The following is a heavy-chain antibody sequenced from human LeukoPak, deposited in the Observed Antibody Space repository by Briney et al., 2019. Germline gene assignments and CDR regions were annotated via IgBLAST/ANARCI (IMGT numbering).Heavy chain of an antibody. CDR1: GFTFSSYS. Sequence: GGSLRLSCAASGFTFSSYSMNWVRQAPGKGLEWVSSISSSSSYIYYADSVKGRFTISRDNAKNSLYLQMNSLRAEDTAVYYCARVYSDYYGMDVWGQGTTVTVSS. CDR2: ISSSSSYI. J-gene: IGHJ6*02. CDR3: ARVYSDYYGMDV. D-gene: IGHD4-11*01. V-gene: IGHV3-21*01.